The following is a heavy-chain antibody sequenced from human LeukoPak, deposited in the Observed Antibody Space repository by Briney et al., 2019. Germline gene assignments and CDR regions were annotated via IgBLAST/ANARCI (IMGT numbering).Heavy chain of an antibody. Sequence: GGSLRLSGAASGFTFSSYSMNWVRQAPGKGLEWVSSISSSSSYIYYAGSVKGRFTISRDNAKNSLYLQMNSLRAEDTAVYYCARGEPSSSFDYWGQGTLVTVSS. V-gene: IGHV3-21*01. J-gene: IGHJ4*02. CDR3: ARGEPSSSFDY. D-gene: IGHD6-6*01. CDR1: GFTFSSYS. CDR2: ISSSSSYI.